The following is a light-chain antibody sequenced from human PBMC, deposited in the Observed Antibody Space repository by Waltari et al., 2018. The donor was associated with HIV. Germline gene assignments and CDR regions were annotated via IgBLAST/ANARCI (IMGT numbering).Light chain of an antibody. CDR1: EDLSDF. Sequence: DIQLSQSPSFLSASVGDRVTVACRASEDLSDFLAWYQQKPGIAPLLLIYDASTLYAGVPSRLRGSGSGTEFTLTSSSLQPEDFASYYCQQLHSFPLTVGGGTKV. CDR3: QQLHSFPLT. CDR2: DAS. V-gene: IGKV1-9*01. J-gene: IGKJ4*01.